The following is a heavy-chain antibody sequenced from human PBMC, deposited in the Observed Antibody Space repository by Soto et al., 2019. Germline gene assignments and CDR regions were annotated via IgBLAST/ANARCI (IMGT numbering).Heavy chain of an antibody. CDR1: GFTFSSYG. Sequence: QVQLVESGGGVVQPGRSLRLSCAASGFTFSSYGMHWVRQAPGKGLEWVAVISYDGSNKYYADSVKGRFTISRDNSKNTLYLQMNSLRAEDTAVYYCAGVVTATPGFYYYYGMDVWGQGTTVTVSS. J-gene: IGHJ6*02. CDR3: AGVVTATPGFYYYYGMDV. CDR2: ISYDGSNK. V-gene: IGHV3-30*03. D-gene: IGHD2-21*02.